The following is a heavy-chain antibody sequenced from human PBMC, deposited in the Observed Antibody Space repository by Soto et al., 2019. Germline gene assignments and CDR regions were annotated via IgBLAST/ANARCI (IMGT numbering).Heavy chain of an antibody. D-gene: IGHD3-9*01. CDR2: ISGSGGST. J-gene: IGHJ3*02. Sequence: GGSLSLSCAASGFTFSSYAMSWVRQAPGKGLEWVSAISGSGGSTYYADSVKGRFTISRDNSKNTLYLQMNSLRAEDTAVYYCAKYFNDRAYDILTGYPTNAFDIWGQGTMVTVSS. CDR1: GFTFSSYA. V-gene: IGHV3-23*01. CDR3: AKYFNDRAYDILTGYPTNAFDI.